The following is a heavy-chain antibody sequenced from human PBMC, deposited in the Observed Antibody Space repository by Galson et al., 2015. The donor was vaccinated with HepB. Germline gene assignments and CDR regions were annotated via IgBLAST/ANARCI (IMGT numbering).Heavy chain of an antibody. Sequence: SLRLSCAASGFTFDDYAIHWVRQVPGKGLEWVSGINWDGVLINYPDSVNGRFTVSRDNVKNCLYLQMNGLRPEDTALYFCARAPKGWGPSDYWGQGTLVTVSS. J-gene: IGHJ4*02. D-gene: IGHD3-16*01. CDR3: ARAPKGWGPSDY. CDR2: INWDGVLI. CDR1: GFTFDDYA. V-gene: IGHV3-9*01.